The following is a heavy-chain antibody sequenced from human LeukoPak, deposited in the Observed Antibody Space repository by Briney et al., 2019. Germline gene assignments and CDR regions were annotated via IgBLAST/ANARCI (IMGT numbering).Heavy chain of an antibody. V-gene: IGHV4-61*02. J-gene: IGHJ3*02. CDR1: GDSIAGDTYY. CDR2: IYNSRNT. D-gene: IGHD1-1*01. Sequence: SQTLSLTCTVSGDSIAGDTYYWSWVRQPAGKGLEWIGRIYNSRNTNYSPSLNSRVTISLDTSKSLLSLKLTSVTAADTAVYYCARVMNGRDGTFDIWGQGTMVTVSS. CDR3: ARVMNGRDGTFDI.